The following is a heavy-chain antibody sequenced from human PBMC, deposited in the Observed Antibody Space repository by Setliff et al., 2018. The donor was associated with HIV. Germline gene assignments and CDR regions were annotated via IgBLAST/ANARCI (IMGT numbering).Heavy chain of an antibody. CDR2: IIPIFDTA. D-gene: IGHD2-2*03. J-gene: IGHJ4*02. CDR1: GGTFSSYA. Sequence: SVKVSCKASGGTFSSYAISWVRQAPGQGLEWMGGIIPIFDTANYAQKFQGRVTITADESTSTAYMELSSLRSEDTAIYYCARDPYGYCTTTTCYVPGYWGQGTLVTVSS. CDR3: ARDPYGYCTTTTCYVPGY. V-gene: IGHV1-69*13.